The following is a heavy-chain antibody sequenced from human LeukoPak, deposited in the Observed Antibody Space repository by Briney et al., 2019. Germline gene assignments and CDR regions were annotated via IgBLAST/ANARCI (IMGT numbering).Heavy chain of an antibody. CDR2: IYYDGSKK. CDR1: GVTVSTNY. D-gene: IGHD6-13*01. J-gene: IGHJ4*02. Sequence: GGSLRLSCAASGVTVSTNYMSWVRQAPGKGLEWVSIIYYDGSKKYYADSVKGRFTVSRDNSKKTLYLQMNSLRAEDTAVYYCAKDAAGPEYWGQGTLVTVSS. CDR3: AKDAAGPEY. V-gene: IGHV3-30*18.